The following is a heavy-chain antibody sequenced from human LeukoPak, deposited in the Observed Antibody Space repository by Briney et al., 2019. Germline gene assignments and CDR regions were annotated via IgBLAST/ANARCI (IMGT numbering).Heavy chain of an antibody. D-gene: IGHD1-7*01. V-gene: IGHV4-34*01. Sequence: SETLSLTCAVYGGSFSGYYWSWIRQPPGKGLEWIGEINHSGSTNYNPSLKSRVTISVDTSKNQFSLQLNSVTPEDTAVYYCARHTWNYGDFDCWGQGTLVTVSS. CDR2: INHSGST. J-gene: IGHJ4*02. CDR3: ARHTWNYGDFDC. CDR1: GGSFSGYY.